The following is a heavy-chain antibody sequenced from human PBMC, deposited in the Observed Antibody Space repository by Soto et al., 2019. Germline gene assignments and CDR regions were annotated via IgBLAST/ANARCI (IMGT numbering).Heavy chain of an antibody. Sequence: QVQLVQSGAEVKEPGASVKVSCKASDYTFTSYGISWVRQAPGQGLEWMGWISGYNANPNYAQKLQGRVTMTTDTSTSTTYIELRSLRSDDTAGYYCARDRIPAAHCAAGWFDPWGQGTLVTVSS. CDR1: DYTFTSYG. J-gene: IGHJ5*02. CDR3: ARDRIPAAHCAAGWFDP. D-gene: IGHD6-13*01. CDR2: ISGYNANP. V-gene: IGHV1-18*01.